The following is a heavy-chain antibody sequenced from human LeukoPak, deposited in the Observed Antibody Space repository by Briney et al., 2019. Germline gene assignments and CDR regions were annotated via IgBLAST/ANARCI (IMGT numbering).Heavy chain of an antibody. CDR3: ARVHGSSWLFDY. D-gene: IGHD6-13*01. CDR2: INHSGST. Sequence: SETLSLTCTVSGGSISSSSYYWGWIRQPPGKGLEWIGEINHSGSTNYNPSLKSRVTISVDTSKNQFSLKLSSVTAADTAVYYCARVHGSSWLFDYWGQGTLVTVSS. CDR1: GGSISSSSYY. J-gene: IGHJ4*02. V-gene: IGHV4-39*07.